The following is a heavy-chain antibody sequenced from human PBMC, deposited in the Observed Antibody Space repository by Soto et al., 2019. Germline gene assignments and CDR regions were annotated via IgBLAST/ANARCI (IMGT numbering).Heavy chain of an antibody. CDR3: AHRRIGNYDRWRGYYPVFEY. Sequence: SGPTLVNPTQTLTLTCNVSGFSVSTGGVGGAWIRQPPGKTLEWLALIYWDDDKRYSPSLRDRLTITKDTSNNQVVLTMTDMDPVDTATYYCAHRRIGNYDRWRGYYPVFEYWGQATPVPVSS. J-gene: IGHJ4*02. CDR1: GFSVSTGGVG. CDR2: IYWDDDK. D-gene: IGHD3-3*01. V-gene: IGHV2-5*02.